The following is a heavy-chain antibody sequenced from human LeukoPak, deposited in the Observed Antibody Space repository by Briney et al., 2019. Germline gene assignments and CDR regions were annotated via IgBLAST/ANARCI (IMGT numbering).Heavy chain of an antibody. D-gene: IGHD6-13*01. J-gene: IGHJ4*02. V-gene: IGHV3-9*01. CDR2: ISWNSGSI. CDR3: ARQIAAAAPSLL. Sequence: PGGSLRLSCAASGFTFDDYAMHWVRQAPGKGLEWVSGISWNSGSIGYADSVKGRFTISRDNSKNTLYLQMNSLRAEDTAVYYCARQIAAAAPSLLWGQGTLVTVSS. CDR1: GFTFDDYA.